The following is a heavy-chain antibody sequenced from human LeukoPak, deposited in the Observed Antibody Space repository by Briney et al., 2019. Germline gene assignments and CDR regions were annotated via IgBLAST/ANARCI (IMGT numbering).Heavy chain of an antibody. CDR3: ARELEYDSGKYYFDY. Sequence: SETLSLTCTVSGYSISSGYYWGWIRQPAGKGLEWIGRIYTSGSTNYNPSLKSRVTMSVDTSKNQFSLKLSSVAAADTAVYYCARELEYDSGKYYFDYWGQGTLVTVSS. V-gene: IGHV4-4*07. J-gene: IGHJ4*02. D-gene: IGHD3-22*01. CDR1: GYSISSGYY. CDR2: IYTSGST.